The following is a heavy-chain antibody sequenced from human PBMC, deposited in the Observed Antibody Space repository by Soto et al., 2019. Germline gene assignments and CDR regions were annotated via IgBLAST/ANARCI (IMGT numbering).Heavy chain of an antibody. CDR3: AEDIMGYNGVWDPFDI. D-gene: IGHD1-26*01. J-gene: IGHJ3*02. CDR1: GFTFSDYA. Sequence: EVQMLDSGGGLVQPGGSLRLSCAASGFTFSDYAMSWVRQAPGKGLERVSSIGGGGDDRYYADSVRGRFTMSRDNSKTTLFLEMNSLRAEDTAIYYCAEDIMGYNGVWDPFDIWGQGSMVTVSS. V-gene: IGHV3-23*01. CDR2: IGGGGDDR.